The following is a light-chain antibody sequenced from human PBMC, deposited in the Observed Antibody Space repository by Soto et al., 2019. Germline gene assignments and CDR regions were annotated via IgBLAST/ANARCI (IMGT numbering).Light chain of an antibody. CDR2: AAT. CDR3: QKYNSAPLT. J-gene: IGKJ3*01. V-gene: IGKV1-27*01. CDR1: QAISIY. Sequence: DIQMTQSPSSLSASVGDRVTITCRGSQAISIYLAWYQQKPGKVPELLIYAATTLQSGVPSRFSGSGSGTEFTLTISSLQPEDVATYYCQKYNSAPLTFGPGTKVDIK.